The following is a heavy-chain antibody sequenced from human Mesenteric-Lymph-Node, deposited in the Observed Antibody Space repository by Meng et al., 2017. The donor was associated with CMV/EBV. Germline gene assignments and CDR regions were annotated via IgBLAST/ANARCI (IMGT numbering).Heavy chain of an antibody. Sequence: GESLKISCAASGFTFDDYAMHWVRQAPGKGLEWVSRINHDGSHTMYADSVKGRFTISKDNAKYTLYLQMNSLRAEDTAVYFCVREDGVDASRGNRFDPWGQGTLVTVSS. CDR2: INHDGSHT. V-gene: IGHV3-74*03. J-gene: IGHJ5*02. CDR3: VREDGVDASRGNRFDP. D-gene: IGHD3-3*01. CDR1: GFTFDDYA.